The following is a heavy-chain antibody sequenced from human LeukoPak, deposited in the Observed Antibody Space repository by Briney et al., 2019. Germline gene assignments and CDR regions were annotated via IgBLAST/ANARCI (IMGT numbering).Heavy chain of an antibody. CDR1: VGSIRSSRYY. Sequence: SETLSLTSTVSVGSIRSSRYYCGWIRQPPGKWLEWIGCVNNSGSTYYNTPLRTGVTISVEMPKNQFTRKLTAVTATDTAVYYCARHVTERWLQVPYYFDYWGQGTLVTVSS. V-gene: IGHV4-39*01. CDR3: ARHVTERWLQVPYYFDY. CDR2: VNNSGST. J-gene: IGHJ4*02. D-gene: IGHD5-24*01.